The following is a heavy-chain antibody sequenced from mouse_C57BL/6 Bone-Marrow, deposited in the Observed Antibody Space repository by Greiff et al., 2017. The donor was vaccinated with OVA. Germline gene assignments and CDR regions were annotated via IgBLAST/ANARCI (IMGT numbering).Heavy chain of an antibody. CDR1: DSEVFPIAY. Sequence: VQLQQSGSELRSPGSSVKLSCKDFDSEVFPIAYMSWVRQKPGHGFEWIGGILPSIGRTIYGEKFEDKATLDADTLSNTAYLELNSLTSEDSAIYYGARRGIYYDYVPGFDYWGQGTTLTVSS. D-gene: IGHD2-4*01. J-gene: IGHJ2*01. CDR3: ARRGIYYDYVPGFDY. CDR2: ILPSIGRT. V-gene: IGHV15-2*01.